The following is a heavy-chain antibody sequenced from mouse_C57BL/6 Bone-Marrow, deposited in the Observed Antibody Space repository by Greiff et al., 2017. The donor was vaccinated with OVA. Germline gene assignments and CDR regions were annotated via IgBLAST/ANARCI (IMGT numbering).Heavy chain of an antibody. CDR2: IYPRSGNT. D-gene: IGHD1-1*01. CDR3: ARRYYGSSYSFAY. Sequence: QVQLQQSGAELARPGASVKLSCKASGYTFTSYGISWVKQRPGQGLEWIGEIYPRSGNTYYNEKFKGKATLTADKSSSTAYMELRSLTAEDAAVYFCARRYYGSSYSFAYWGQGTLVTVS. J-gene: IGHJ3*01. V-gene: IGHV1-81*01. CDR1: GYTFTSYG.